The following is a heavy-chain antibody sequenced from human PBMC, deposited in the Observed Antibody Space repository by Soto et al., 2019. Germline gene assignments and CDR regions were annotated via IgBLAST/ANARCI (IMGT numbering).Heavy chain of an antibody. V-gene: IGHV3-53*01. J-gene: IGHJ4*02. D-gene: IGHD6-19*01. Sequence: DVQLVESGGDLIQPGGSLRLSCAASAFTVSHYYMTWVRQHPGKGLEWVSVIYSDGTTYYADSVKGRFTISRDNSKNTLYLQMNRLRVEDTAIYYCARATVDSGWAWVDYWGQGTLVTVSS. CDR1: AFTVSHYY. CDR3: ARATVDSGWAWVDY. CDR2: IYSDGTT.